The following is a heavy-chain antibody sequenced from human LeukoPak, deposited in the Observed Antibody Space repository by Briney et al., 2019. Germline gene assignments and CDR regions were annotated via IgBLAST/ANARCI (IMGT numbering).Heavy chain of an antibody. D-gene: IGHD6-13*01. J-gene: IGHJ5*02. Sequence: GEALKISCKGSGYSFTNFWIGWVRQMPGKGLEWMGIIYPGNSDTRYSPSFQGQVTISADESTSTAYLQWSSLRASDTAMYYCARSAANWFDPWGQGTLVTVSS. V-gene: IGHV5-51*01. CDR1: GYSFTNFW. CDR2: IYPGNSDT. CDR3: ARSAANWFDP.